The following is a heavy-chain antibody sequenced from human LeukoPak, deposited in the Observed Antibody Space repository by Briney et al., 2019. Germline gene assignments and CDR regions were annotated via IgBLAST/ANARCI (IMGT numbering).Heavy chain of an antibody. D-gene: IGHD6-19*01. Sequence: GGSLRLSCAASGFIFSNYTMHWVRQAPGKGLEWVAVITYDGSSKSYADSVKGRFTISRDNSKNTLYLQMNSLSAEDTAIFYCVRQSPYNSGLDYWGQGTLVTVSS. CDR1: GFIFSNYT. CDR3: VRQSPYNSGLDY. V-gene: IGHV3-30*04. J-gene: IGHJ4*02. CDR2: ITYDGSSK.